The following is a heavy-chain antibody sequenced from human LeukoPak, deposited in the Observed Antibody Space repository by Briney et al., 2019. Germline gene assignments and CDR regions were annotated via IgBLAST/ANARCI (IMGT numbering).Heavy chain of an antibody. CDR3: ARDIRGSYTGDAFDI. D-gene: IGHD1-26*01. CDR1: GYSISTGYY. Sequence: PSETLSLTCTVSGYSISTGYYWDWIRQPPGKGLEWIGTFYHGGSTYYNPSLKSRVTISVDTSKNQFSLNLTSVTAADTAVYYCARDIRGSYTGDAFDIWGQGTMVTVSS. CDR2: FYHGGST. V-gene: IGHV4-38-2*02. J-gene: IGHJ3*02.